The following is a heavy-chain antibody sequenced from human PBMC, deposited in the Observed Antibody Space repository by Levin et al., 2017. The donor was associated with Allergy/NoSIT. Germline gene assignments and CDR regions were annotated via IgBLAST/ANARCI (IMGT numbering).Heavy chain of an antibody. CDR3: ARVKSYYYDSSGYSTPPRDAFDI. J-gene: IGHJ3*02. CDR2: IYYSGST. Sequence: SQTLSLTCTVSGGSISSSSYYWGWIRQPPGTGLEWIGSIYYSGSTYYNPSLKSRVTISVDTSKNQFSLKLSSVTAADTAVYYCARVKSYYYDSSGYSTPPRDAFDIWGQGTMVTVSS. V-gene: IGHV4-39*07. CDR1: GGSISSSSYY. D-gene: IGHD3-22*01.